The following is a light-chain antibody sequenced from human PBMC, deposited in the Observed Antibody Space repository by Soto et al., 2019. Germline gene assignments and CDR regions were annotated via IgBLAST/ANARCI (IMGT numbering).Light chain of an antibody. J-gene: IGKJ2*01. Sequence: EIVLTQSPGTLSLSPGERATLSCRASQSIRSSYLAWYQQKPGQAPRLLIYAASSRATGIPDGFSGSGSGTDVTLTISRLESEDFAVYHCHQYGTTPGTFGQGTKLEIK. CDR1: QSIRSSY. CDR3: HQYGTTPGT. CDR2: AAS. V-gene: IGKV3-20*01.